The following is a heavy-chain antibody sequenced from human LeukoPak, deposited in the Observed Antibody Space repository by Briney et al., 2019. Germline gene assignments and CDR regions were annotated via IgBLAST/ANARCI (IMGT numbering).Heavy chain of an antibody. V-gene: IGHV3-23*01. J-gene: IGHJ5*02. CDR3: AKDLHYGDGRWEFDP. CDR2: MIGSGTT. CDR1: GFSSSTYA. Sequence: GGSLRLSCAASGFSSSTYAMAWVRQAAGKGLQWVSGMIGSGTTYYADSVKGRFTISRDNSKNTVYLQMNSLRVEDTAIYYRAKDLHYGDGRWEFDPWGQGTLVTVSS. D-gene: IGHD4-17*01.